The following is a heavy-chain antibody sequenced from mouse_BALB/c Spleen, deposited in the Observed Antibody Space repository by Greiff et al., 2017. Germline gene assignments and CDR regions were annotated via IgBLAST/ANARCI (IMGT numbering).Heavy chain of an antibody. J-gene: IGHJ4*01. Sequence: VQRVESGAELVRPGSSVKISCKASGYAFSSYWMNWVKQRPGQGLEWIGQIYPGDGDTNYNGKFKGKATLTADKSSSTAYMQLSSLTSEDSAVYFCARNYYYGSSYAMDYWGQGTSDTVSS. CDR3: ARNYYYGSSYAMDY. D-gene: IGHD1-1*01. CDR2: IYPGDGDT. CDR1: GYAFSSYW. V-gene: IGHV1-80*01.